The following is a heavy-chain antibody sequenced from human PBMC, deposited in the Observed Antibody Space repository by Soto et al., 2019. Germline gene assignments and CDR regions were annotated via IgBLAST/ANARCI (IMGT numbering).Heavy chain of an antibody. Sequence: PGGSLRLSCAASGFTFSSYAMSWVRQAPGKGLEWVSAISGSGGSTYYADSVKGRFTISRDSSQNTVYLQRNSLTAGDTALYYCAKATATGGGAFDICGQGTMVTVSS. CDR1: GFTFSSYA. CDR2: ISGSGGST. J-gene: IGHJ3*02. CDR3: AKATATGGGAFDI. D-gene: IGHD2-8*02. V-gene: IGHV3-23*01.